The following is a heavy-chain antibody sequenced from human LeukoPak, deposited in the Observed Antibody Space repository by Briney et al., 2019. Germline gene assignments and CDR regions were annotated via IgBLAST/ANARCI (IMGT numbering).Heavy chain of an antibody. Sequence: SGPTLLNPTQTLTLTCTFSGFSLSSGRVGVGWIRQPPGKALEWLAIIYWDADKRYSPSLRDRPTVTKNTSKNQVVLTMTNGDPADTATYYCAHRMYSASWGFWGQGTLVTVSS. CDR1: GFSLSSGRVG. CDR2: IYWDADK. D-gene: IGHD2-2*01. CDR3: AHRMYSASWGF. V-gene: IGHV2-5*02. J-gene: IGHJ4*02.